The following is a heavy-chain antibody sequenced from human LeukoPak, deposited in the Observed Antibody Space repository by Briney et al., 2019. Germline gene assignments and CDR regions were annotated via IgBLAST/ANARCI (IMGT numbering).Heavy chain of an antibody. CDR1: GFPFSSYG. CDR3: AKLIEAAAGTWAFDY. CDR2: IRYDGGYK. D-gene: IGHD6-13*01. Sequence: GGSLRLSCAASGFPFSSYGFHWVRQAPGKGLEWVTFIRYDGGYKYYTDSVKGRFTISRDNSKNTLYLQMNSLRAEDTAVYYCAKLIEAAAGTWAFDYWGQGTLVTVSS. V-gene: IGHV3-30*02. J-gene: IGHJ4*02.